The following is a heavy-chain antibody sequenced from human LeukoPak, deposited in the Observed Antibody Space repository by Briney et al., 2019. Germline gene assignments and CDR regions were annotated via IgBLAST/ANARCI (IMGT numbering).Heavy chain of an antibody. CDR2: IYSGGST. Sequence: GGSLRLSCAASGFTVSSNYMSWVRQAPGKELEWVSVIYSGGSTYYADSVKGRFTISRDNSKNTLYLQMNSLRAEDTAVYYCARARTYYYDSSGYVYYYYGMDVWGQGTTVTVSS. D-gene: IGHD3-22*01. CDR1: GFTVSSNY. J-gene: IGHJ6*02. CDR3: ARARTYYYDSSGYVYYYYGMDV. V-gene: IGHV3-53*01.